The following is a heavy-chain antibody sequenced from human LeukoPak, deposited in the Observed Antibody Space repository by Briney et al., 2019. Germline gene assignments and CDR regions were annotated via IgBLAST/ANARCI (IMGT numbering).Heavy chain of an antibody. V-gene: IGHV4-4*02. CDR2: IHRSGST. CDR3: ARRDYYDSTGYYNY. D-gene: IGHD3-22*01. Sequence: SETLSLTCAVSGGSISSENWWSWVRQPPGKGPEWIGEIHRSGSTNYNPSLKSRVTISVDKSKNQFSLKLSSVTAADTAVYYCARRDYYDSTGYYNYWGQGTLVTVSS. J-gene: IGHJ4*02. CDR1: GGSISSENW.